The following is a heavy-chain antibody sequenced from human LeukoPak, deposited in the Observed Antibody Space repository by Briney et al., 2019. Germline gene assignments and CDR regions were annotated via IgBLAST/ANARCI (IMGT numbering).Heavy chain of an antibody. CDR3: ARYYYGSGSYFPRHYYYYMDV. D-gene: IGHD3-10*01. V-gene: IGHV4-59*12. CDR2: IYYSGST. Sequence: PSETLSLTCTVSGGSISSYYWSWIRQPPGKGLEWIGYIYYSGSTNYNPSLKSRVTISVDTSKNQFSLKLSSVTAADTAVYYCARYYYGSGSYFPRHYYYYMDVWGKGTTVTVSS. J-gene: IGHJ6*03. CDR1: GGSISSYY.